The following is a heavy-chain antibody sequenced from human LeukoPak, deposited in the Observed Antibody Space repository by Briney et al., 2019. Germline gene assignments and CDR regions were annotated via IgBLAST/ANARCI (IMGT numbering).Heavy chain of an antibody. V-gene: IGHV3-7*03. CDR1: GFTFISYG. CDR3: AKRPYSNRESHY. D-gene: IGHD4-11*01. CDR2: IKQDGSEK. J-gene: IGHJ4*02. Sequence: GGTLRLSCAASGFTFISYGMSWVRQGPGKGLGWVANIKQDGSEKYYVDSVKGRFTISRDNAKNSLYLQMNSLRVEDTAVYYCAKRPYSNRESHYWGQGTLVTVSS.